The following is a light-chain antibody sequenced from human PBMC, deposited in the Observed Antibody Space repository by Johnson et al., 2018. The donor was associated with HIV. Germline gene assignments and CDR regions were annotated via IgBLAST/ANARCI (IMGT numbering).Light chain of an antibody. CDR2: DNN. V-gene: IGLV1-51*01. Sequence: QSVLTQPPSVSAAPVQKVTISCSGSSSNIGNNYVSWYQQVPGTAPKLLIYDNNKRPSGIPDRFSGSKSGTSATLGITGLQTGDEADYYYGTWDSSLRTGFFGPGTKVSVL. J-gene: IGLJ1*01. CDR3: GTWDSSLRTGF. CDR1: SSNIGNNY.